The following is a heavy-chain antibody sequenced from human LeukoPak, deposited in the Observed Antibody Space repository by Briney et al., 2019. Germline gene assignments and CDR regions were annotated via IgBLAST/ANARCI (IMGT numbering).Heavy chain of an antibody. V-gene: IGHV4-4*07. CDR1: GGSFSGYY. CDR2: IYTSGST. CDR3: ARDPYHTGGAY. Sequence: SETLSLTCAVYGGSFSGYYWSWIRQPAGKGLEWIGRIYTSGSTNYNPSLKSRVTMSVDTSKNQFSLKLSSVTAADTAVYYCARDPYHTGGAYWGQGTLVTVSS. D-gene: IGHD3-16*01. J-gene: IGHJ4*02.